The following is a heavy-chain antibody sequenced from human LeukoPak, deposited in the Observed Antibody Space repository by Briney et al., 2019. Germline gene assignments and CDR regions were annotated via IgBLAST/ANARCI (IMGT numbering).Heavy chain of an antibody. CDR2: IYMCVSS. V-gene: IGHV4-39*01. CDR1: GGSISSSSYY. D-gene: IGHD1-1*01. CDR3: ARGPPKENVDY. J-gene: IGHJ4*02. Sequence: SETLSLTCTVSGGSISSSSYYWGWIRQPPGKGLEWIGSIYMCVSSCYNPSLKGRVTISVETSKKQFSLKLSSVTAADTAVYYCARGPPKENVDYWGQGTLVTVSS.